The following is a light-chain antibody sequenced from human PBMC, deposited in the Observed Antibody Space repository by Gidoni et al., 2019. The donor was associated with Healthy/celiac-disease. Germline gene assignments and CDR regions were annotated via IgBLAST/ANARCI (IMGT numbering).Light chain of an antibody. V-gene: IGKV4-1*01. J-gene: IGKJ4*01. CDR3: QQYYNTPLT. CDR2: WAS. Sequence: IVMTQSPDSLAVSLGERATINCKSTQSVLYSSNNKNYLAWYQQKPGQPPKLLSYWASNRESGVPDRFSGSGSETDFTLTISSLQAEDVAVYYCQQYYNTPLTFGGGTKVGIK. CDR1: QSVLYSSNNKNY.